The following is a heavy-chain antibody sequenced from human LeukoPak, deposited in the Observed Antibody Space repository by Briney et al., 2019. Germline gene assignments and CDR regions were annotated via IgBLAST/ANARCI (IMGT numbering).Heavy chain of an antibody. CDR2: INHSGST. CDR1: GGSFSGYY. J-gene: IGHJ3*02. D-gene: IGHD3-16*02. CDR3: ARVLPYDYVWGSYRLVERSDAFDI. Sequence: PETLSLTCAVYGGSFSGYYWSWIRQPPGKGLEWIGEINHSGSTNYNPSLKSRVTISVDTSKNQFSLKLSSVTAADTAVYYCARVLPYDYVWGSYRLVERSDAFDIWGQGTMVTVSS. V-gene: IGHV4-34*01.